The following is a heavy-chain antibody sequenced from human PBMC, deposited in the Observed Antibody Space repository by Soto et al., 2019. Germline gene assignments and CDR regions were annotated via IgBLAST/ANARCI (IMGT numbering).Heavy chain of an antibody. J-gene: IGHJ4*02. D-gene: IGHD3-22*01. CDR3: ARVPTDSSGYYKYYFDY. CDR2: INPYNGNT. V-gene: IGHV1-18*04. CDR1: GYTFTNYG. Sequence: ASVKVSCKASGYTFTNYGIIRQRQAPGQGLEWMGWINPYNGNTNYAQRVQGRVTMTTDTSTSTAYMELRSLRSDDTAVYYCARVPTDSSGYYKYYFDYWGQGIQVTVSS.